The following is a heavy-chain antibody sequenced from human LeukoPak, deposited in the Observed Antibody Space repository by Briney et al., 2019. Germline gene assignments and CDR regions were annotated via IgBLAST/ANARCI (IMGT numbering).Heavy chain of an antibody. J-gene: IGHJ4*02. CDR2: ISPNGVIT. CDR3: AKNDAWLQYGN. V-gene: IGHV3-23*01. CDR1: GFTFSSHG. Sequence: QPGGSLRLSCAASGFTFSSHGMNWVRQAPGKGLEWVSGISPNGVITYYADSVKGRFTISRANSKGTVYLQMNSLRPEDTAVYYCAKNDAWLQYGNWGRGTLVTVSS. D-gene: IGHD5-24*01.